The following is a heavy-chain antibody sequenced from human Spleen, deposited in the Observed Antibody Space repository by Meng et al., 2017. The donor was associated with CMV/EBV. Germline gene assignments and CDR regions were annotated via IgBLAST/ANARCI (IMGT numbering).Heavy chain of an antibody. V-gene: IGHV3-23*03. CDR1: GFTFSSYA. J-gene: IGHJ4*02. Sequence: GESLKISCAASGFTFSSYAMSWVRQAPGKGLEWVSVINSGGSSTDYADSVKGRFTISRDNSKNTLHLQMNNLRADDTAVYFCAKGRCNTGSCYIDYWGQGTLVTVSS. CDR2: INSGGSST. CDR3: AKGRCNTGSCYIDY. D-gene: IGHD2-2*02.